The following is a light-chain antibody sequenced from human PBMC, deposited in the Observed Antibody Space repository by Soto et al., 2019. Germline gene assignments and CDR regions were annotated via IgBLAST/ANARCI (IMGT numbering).Light chain of an antibody. Sequence: VMTQSPLSLPVTLGQPASISCRSSQSLVYSSNNKNYLAWYQQKPGQPPKLLIYWASTRESGVPDRFSGSGSGTDFTLTISSLQAEDVAVYYCQQYYSSPLTFGGGTKVDI. CDR3: QQYYSSPLT. J-gene: IGKJ4*01. CDR1: QSLVYSSNNKNY. CDR2: WAS. V-gene: IGKV4-1*01.